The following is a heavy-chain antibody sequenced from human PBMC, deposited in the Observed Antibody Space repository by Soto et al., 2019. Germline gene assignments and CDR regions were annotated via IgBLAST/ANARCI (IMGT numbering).Heavy chain of an antibody. CDR3: ARDNPVTMVRATTKHPTYGMDV. J-gene: IGHJ6*02. Sequence: QVQLQESGPGLVKPSETLSLTCTVSGGSISSYYWSWIRQPPGKGLEWIGYIYYSGSTNYNPSLKSRFTISVDTSKNQFSLKLSSVTAADTAVYYCARDNPVTMVRATTKHPTYGMDVWGQGTTVTVSS. CDR2: IYYSGST. V-gene: IGHV4-59*01. CDR1: GGSISSYY. D-gene: IGHD3-10*01.